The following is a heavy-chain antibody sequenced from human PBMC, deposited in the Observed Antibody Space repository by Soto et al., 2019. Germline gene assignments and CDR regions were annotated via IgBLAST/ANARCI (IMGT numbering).Heavy chain of an antibody. CDR1: GFTFNTFA. J-gene: IGHJ4*02. CDR2: LSGSGSLS. D-gene: IGHD2-15*01. CDR3: ARDRGGALDS. V-gene: IGHV3-23*01. Sequence: GGSLRLSCVVSGFTFNTFAMTWVRQAPGKGLEWVSALSGSGSLSYYADSVKGRFTISRDNSKNTLYLQMNNLRVDETTVYFCARDRGGALDSWGQGTLVTVSS.